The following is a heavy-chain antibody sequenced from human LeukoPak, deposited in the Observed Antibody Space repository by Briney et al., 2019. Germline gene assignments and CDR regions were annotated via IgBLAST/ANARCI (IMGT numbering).Heavy chain of an antibody. V-gene: IGHV4-34*01. CDR3: ARLPTYYDFWGGYPPYYYYYYMDV. CDR1: GGSFSGYY. D-gene: IGHD3-3*01. CDR2: INHSGST. J-gene: IGHJ6*03. Sequence: SETLSLTCAVYGGSFSGYYWSWIRQPPGKGLEWIGEINHSGSTNYNPSLKSRVTISVDTSKNQFSLKLSSVTAADTAVYYCARLPTYYDFWGGYPPYYYYYYMDVWGKGTTVTVSS.